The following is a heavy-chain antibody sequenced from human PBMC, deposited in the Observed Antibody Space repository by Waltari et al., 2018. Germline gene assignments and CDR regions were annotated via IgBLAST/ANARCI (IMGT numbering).Heavy chain of an antibody. CDR1: GFTFSSYN. CDR2: CSYSSSDI. V-gene: IGHV3-21*01. D-gene: IGHD4-17*01. Sequence: EVQLVESGGGVVKPGGSLRLSCAASGFTFSSYNMNWVRQAPGKGLEGFSICSYSSSDIYYADSVTGRFTVSRDNAKNSLFLQMNSLRAEDTAVYYCARDHEYGGKADYWGQGTLVTVSS. J-gene: IGHJ4*02. CDR3: ARDHEYGGKADY.